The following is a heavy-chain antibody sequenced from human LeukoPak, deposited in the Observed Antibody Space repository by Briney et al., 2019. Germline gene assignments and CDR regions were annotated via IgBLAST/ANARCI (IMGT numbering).Heavy chain of an antibody. CDR3: ARDPVEWELLLDY. J-gene: IGHJ4*02. V-gene: IGHV3-7*01. D-gene: IGHD1-26*01. Sequence: GESLRLSCAASGFTVSSNYMSWVRQAPGKRLEWVANMNIDGSEKYYADSVKGRFSISRDNARNSVYLQMASLRVEDTAVYYCARDPVEWELLLDYWGQGTLVTVSS. CDR1: GFTVSSNY. CDR2: MNIDGSEK.